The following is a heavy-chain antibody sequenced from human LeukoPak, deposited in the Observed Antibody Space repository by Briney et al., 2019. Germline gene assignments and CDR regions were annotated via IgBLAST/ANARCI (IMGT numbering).Heavy chain of an antibody. Sequence: SVKVSCKASGGTFSSYAISWVRQAPGQGLEWMGGIIPIFGTANYAQKFQGRVTITTDESTSTAYMELSSLRSEDTAVYYCARDLSLNYDCSGYSAWGQGTLVTVSS. CDR1: GGTFSSYA. CDR3: ARDLSLNYDCSGYSA. J-gene: IGHJ5*02. CDR2: IIPIFGTA. V-gene: IGHV1-69*05. D-gene: IGHD3-22*01.